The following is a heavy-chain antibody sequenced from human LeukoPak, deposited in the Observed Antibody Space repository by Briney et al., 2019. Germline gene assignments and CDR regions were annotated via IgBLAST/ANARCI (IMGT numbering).Heavy chain of an antibody. Sequence: GGSLRLSCAASGFTFSSYWMSWVRQAPGKGLEWVANIKQDGSEKYYVDSVKGRFTISRDNAKNSLYLQMNSLRAEGTAVYYCAKVPLSAAGGWFDPWGQGTLVTVSS. CDR3: AKVPLSAAGGWFDP. D-gene: IGHD6-13*01. CDR2: IKQDGSEK. V-gene: IGHV3-7*01. J-gene: IGHJ5*02. CDR1: GFTFSSYW.